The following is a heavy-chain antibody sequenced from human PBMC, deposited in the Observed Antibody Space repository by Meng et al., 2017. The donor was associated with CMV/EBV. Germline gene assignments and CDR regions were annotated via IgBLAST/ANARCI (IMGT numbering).Heavy chain of an antibody. CDR3: ARGPSEVVPAAIWVPDNGFDP. J-gene: IGHJ5*02. CDR2: INPSGGST. D-gene: IGHD2-2*01. Sequence: ASVKVSCKASGYTFTSYYMHWVRQAPGQGLEWMGIINPSGGSTSYAQKFQGRVTMTRDTSTSTVYMWLSSLRSEDTAVYYCARGPSEVVPAAIWVPDNGFDPWGQGTLVTVSS. CDR1: GYTFTSYY. V-gene: IGHV1-46*01.